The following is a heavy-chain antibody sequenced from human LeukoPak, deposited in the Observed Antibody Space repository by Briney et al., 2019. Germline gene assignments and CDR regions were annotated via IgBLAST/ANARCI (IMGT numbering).Heavy chain of an antibody. D-gene: IGHD2-15*01. Sequence: SVKVSCKASGGTFSSYAISWVRQAPGQGLEWMGGIIPIFGTPNYAQKFQGRITITTDESTSTAYLELSSLRSEDTAVYFCAREVVATTGGYWFDPLGPGNPGHRLL. CDR1: GGTFSSYA. CDR3: AREVVATTGGYWFDP. V-gene: IGHV1-69*05. CDR2: IIPIFGTP. J-gene: IGHJ5*02.